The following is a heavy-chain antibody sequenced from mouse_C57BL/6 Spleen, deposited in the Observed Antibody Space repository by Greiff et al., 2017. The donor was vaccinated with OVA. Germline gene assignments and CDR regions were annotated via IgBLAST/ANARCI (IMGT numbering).Heavy chain of an antibody. Sequence: EVQLQQSGPELVKPGASVKISCKASGYTFTDYYMNWVKQSHGKSLEWIGDINPNNGGTSYNQKFKGKATLTVDKSSSTAYMELRSLTSEDSAVYYCARYDYGEGAWFAYWGQGTLVTVSA. V-gene: IGHV1-26*01. CDR3: ARYDYGEGAWFAY. J-gene: IGHJ3*01. D-gene: IGHD2-4*01. CDR1: GYTFTDYY. CDR2: INPNNGGT.